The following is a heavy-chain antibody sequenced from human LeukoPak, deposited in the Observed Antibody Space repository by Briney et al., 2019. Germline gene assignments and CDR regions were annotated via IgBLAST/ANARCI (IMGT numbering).Heavy chain of an antibody. J-gene: IGHJ4*02. V-gene: IGHV3-11*01. CDR3: ARQKYSSSSDY. CDR2: ISSSGSTI. D-gene: IGHD6-6*01. CDR1: GFTFSDYY. Sequence: GGSLRLSCAASGFTFSDYYMSWIRQAPGKGLEWVSYISSSGSTIYYADSVKGQFTISRDNAKNSLYLQMNSLRAEGTAVYYCARQKYSSSSDYWGQGALVTVSS.